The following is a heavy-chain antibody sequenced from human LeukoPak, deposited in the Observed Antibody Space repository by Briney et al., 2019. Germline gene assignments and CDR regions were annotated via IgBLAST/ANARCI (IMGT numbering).Heavy chain of an antibody. CDR3: ARERIAVAGSGFCYCDY. Sequence: AAVKVSCEASGYTFIGYYMRWVRQAPGQGLEWMGWINPNSGGTNNAQKFQGRGTMTRETTISTAYMEISRTRADRTAVYYCARERIAVAGSGFCYCDYWCRGTRVTVS. D-gene: IGHD6-19*01. CDR2: INPNSGGT. CDR1: GYTFIGYY. V-gene: IGHV1-2*02. J-gene: IGHJ4*02.